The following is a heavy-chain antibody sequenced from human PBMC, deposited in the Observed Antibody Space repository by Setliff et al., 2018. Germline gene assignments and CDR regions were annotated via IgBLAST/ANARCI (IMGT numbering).Heavy chain of an antibody. CDR2: ISSSGITI. V-gene: IGHV3-48*03. Sequence: PGGSLRLSCAASGFTFSSYEMNWVRQAPGKGLEWVSYISSSGITIYYAASVKGRFTISRDNAKNSLYLQMNSLRAEDTAVYSCGRARGYSYGPFDYWGQGTLVTVSS. J-gene: IGHJ4*02. D-gene: IGHD5-18*01. CDR3: GRARGYSYGPFDY. CDR1: GFTFSSYE.